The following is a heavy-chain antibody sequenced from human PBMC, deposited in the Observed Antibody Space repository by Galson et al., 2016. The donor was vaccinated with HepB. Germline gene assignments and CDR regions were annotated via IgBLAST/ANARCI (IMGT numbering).Heavy chain of an antibody. CDR3: AKGVLPGATSGDLFY. V-gene: IGHV3-30*18. CDR1: GFTFSSYA. CDR2: ISYEGSDK. J-gene: IGHJ4*02. Sequence: SLRLSCAASGFTFSSYAIHWVRQAPGKGLEWVAVISYEGSDKYYADSVKGRFTISRDNSKNTLYLQMSSLRAEDTAVYYCAKGVLPGATSGDLFYWGQGTLVTVSS. D-gene: IGHD7-27*01.